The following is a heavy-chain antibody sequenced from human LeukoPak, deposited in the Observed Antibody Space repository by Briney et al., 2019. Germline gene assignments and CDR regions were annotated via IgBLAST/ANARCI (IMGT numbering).Heavy chain of an antibody. CDR3: ARGIGYRTPSDY. D-gene: IGHD5-24*01. CDR1: GYTFTGYY. J-gene: IGHJ4*02. V-gene: IGHV1-2*02. Sequence: ASVKVSCKASGYTFTGYYMHWVRQAPGQGLEWMGWINPNSGGTNYAQKFQGRVTMTRDTSISTAYMELSRLRSDDMAVYYCARGIGYRTPSDYWGQGTLVTVSS. CDR2: INPNSGGT.